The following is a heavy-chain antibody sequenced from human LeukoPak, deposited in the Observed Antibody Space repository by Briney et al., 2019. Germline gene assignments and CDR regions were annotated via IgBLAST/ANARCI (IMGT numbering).Heavy chain of an antibody. Sequence: PSETLSLTCTDCGGSISSYYWSWIRQPPREGLEWIGYIYYSGSTNYNPSLKSRVTISVDTYKNQFSLKLSSVTAADTAVYYCARVGDYNWNYFDYWGQGTLVTVSS. CDR1: GGSISSYY. CDR3: ARVGDYNWNYFDY. CDR2: IYYSGST. D-gene: IGHD1-20*01. J-gene: IGHJ4*02. V-gene: IGHV4-59*01.